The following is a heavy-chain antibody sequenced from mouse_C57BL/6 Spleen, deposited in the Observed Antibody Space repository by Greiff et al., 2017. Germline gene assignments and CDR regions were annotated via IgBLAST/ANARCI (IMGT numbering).Heavy chain of an antibody. CDR3: ARRDTTVVAPGAMDY. V-gene: IGHV1-18*01. J-gene: IGHJ4*01. CDR1: GYTFTDYN. CDR2: INPNNGGT. Sequence: EVQLQQSGPELVKPGASVKIPCKASGYTFTDYNMDWVKQSHGKSLEWIGDINPNNGGTIYNQKFKGKATLTVDKSSSTAYMELRSLTSEDTAVYYCARRDTTVVAPGAMDYWGQGTSVTVSS. D-gene: IGHD1-1*01.